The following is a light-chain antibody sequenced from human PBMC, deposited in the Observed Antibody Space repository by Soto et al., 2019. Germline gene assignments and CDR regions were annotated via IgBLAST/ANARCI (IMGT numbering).Light chain of an antibody. V-gene: IGKV1-39*01. CDR2: AAS. J-gene: IGKJ1*01. CDR1: QSISSY. CDR3: QQGYSTPPT. Sequence: IQMTQSPSSLSASVGDRVTITCRASQSISSYLNWYQQKPGKAPKLLIYAASSLQSGVPSRFSGSGSGTDFTLTISSLQPEDFATYYCQQGYSTPPTFGQGTKV.